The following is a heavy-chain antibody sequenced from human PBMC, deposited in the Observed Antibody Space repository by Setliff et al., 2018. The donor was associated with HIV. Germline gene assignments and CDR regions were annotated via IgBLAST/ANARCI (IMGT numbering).Heavy chain of an antibody. CDR2: VNPNSGDA. V-gene: IGHV1-2*02. D-gene: IGHD3-10*01. CDR1: GYTFTGHY. J-gene: IGHJ6*02. Sequence: ASVKVSCKASGYTFTGHYLHWVRQAPGQGLEWLGWVNPNSGDAIYAQNFQGRVTMTRDTSSNAAYMELRGLRSDDTAVYYCARSFGLSPSGKYYYYYGMDIWGQGTTVTVSS. CDR3: ARSFGLSPSGKYYYYYGMDI.